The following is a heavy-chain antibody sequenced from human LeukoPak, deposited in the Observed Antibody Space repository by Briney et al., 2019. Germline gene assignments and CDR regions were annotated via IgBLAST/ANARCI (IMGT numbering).Heavy chain of an antibody. J-gene: IGHJ4*02. Sequence: ASVKVSCKASGYTFNGYYMHWVRQAPGQGLEWKGWINANSGATNYAQKYQGRVTMTRDTSISTAYMDLSRLRSDDTAVYYCARGGGGYSYGSDYWGQGTLVTVSS. CDR3: ARGGGGYSYGSDY. V-gene: IGHV1-2*02. CDR1: GYTFNGYY. D-gene: IGHD5-18*01. CDR2: INANSGAT.